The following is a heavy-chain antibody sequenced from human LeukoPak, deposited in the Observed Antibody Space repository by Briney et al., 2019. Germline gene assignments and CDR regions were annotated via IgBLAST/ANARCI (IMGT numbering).Heavy chain of an antibody. J-gene: IGHJ4*02. CDR1: GFTFSSYT. Sequence: PGGSLRLSCAASGFTFSSYTMSWVRQAPGKGLEWVSVISGSGGITHYADSEKGRFTISRDNSKNTLYLQMNSLRSEDTAVYYCARVDILTGYPHQYYWGQGTLVTVSS. D-gene: IGHD3-9*01. V-gene: IGHV3-23*01. CDR2: ISGSGGIT. CDR3: ARVDILTGYPHQYY.